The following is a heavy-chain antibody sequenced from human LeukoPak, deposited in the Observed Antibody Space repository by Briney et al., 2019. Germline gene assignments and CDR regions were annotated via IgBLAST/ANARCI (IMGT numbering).Heavy chain of an antibody. V-gene: IGHV1-46*01. D-gene: IGHD4-17*01. CDR2: INPSGGST. CDR3: ARGYYGDYAYTLYYFDY. J-gene: IGHJ4*02. Sequence: ASVKVSCKASGYTFTSYYMHWVRQAPGQGLEWMGIINPSGGSTSYAQKFQGRVTMTRDTSISTAYMELSRLRSDDTAVYYCARGYYGDYAYTLYYFDYWGQGTLVTVSS. CDR1: GYTFTSYY.